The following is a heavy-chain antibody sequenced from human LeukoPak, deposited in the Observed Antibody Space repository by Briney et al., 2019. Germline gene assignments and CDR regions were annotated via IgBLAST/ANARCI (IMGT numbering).Heavy chain of an antibody. V-gene: IGHV1-69*06. CDR3: ARDCSSTSLLETDYYYYMDV. CDR1: GGTFSSYA. J-gene: IGHJ6*03. Sequence: GASVKVSCKASGGTFSSYAISWVRQAPGQGLEWMGGIIPIFGTANYAQKFQGRVTITADKSTSTAYMELRSLRSDDTAVYYCARDCSSTSLLETDYYYYMDVWGKGTTVTISS. D-gene: IGHD2-2*01. CDR2: IIPIFGTA.